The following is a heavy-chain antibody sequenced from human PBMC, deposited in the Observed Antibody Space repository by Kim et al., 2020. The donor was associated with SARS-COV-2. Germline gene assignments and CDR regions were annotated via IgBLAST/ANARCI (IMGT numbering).Heavy chain of an antibody. Sequence: TTTYADSVEGRFTISRDNTKNTLYLQMNGLRAEETAVYYCARSRGAGFDFWGLGTLVTVSS. D-gene: IGHD6-19*01. J-gene: IGHJ4*02. CDR3: ARSRGAGFDF. CDR2: TT. V-gene: IGHV3-74*01.